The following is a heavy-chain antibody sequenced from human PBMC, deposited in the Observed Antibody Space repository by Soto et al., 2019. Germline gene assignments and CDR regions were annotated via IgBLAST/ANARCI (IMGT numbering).Heavy chain of an antibody. CDR3: ARDYYGSGSPPLGY. Sequence: PSETLSLTCIVSGGSISSYYWSWIRQPPGKGLEWIGYIYYSGSTNYNPSLKSRVTISVDTSKNQFSLKLSSVTAADTAVYYCARDYYGSGSPPLGYWGQGTLVTVSS. V-gene: IGHV4-59*01. CDR1: GGSISSYY. CDR2: IYYSGST. D-gene: IGHD3-10*01. J-gene: IGHJ4*02.